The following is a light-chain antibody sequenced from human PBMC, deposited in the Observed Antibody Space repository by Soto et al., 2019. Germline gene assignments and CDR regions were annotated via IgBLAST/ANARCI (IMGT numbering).Light chain of an antibody. V-gene: IGLV4-69*01. J-gene: IGLJ6*01. CDR3: QTWGTGIHV. CDR2: LNSDGSH. CDR1: SGRSSYA. Sequence: QPVLTQSPSASASLGASVKLTCTLSSGRSSYAIAWHQQQPEKGPRYLMKLNSDGSHSKGDGIPDRFSGSSSGAERYLTISSLQSEDEADYYCQTWGTGIHVFGSGTQLTVL.